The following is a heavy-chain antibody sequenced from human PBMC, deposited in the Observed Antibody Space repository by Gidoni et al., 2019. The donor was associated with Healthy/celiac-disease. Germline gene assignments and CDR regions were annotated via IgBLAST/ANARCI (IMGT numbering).Heavy chain of an antibody. Sequence: QVQLVESGGGVVQPGRSLRLSCAASGFTFSSYGMHWVRQAPGKGREWVAVISYDGSNKYYADSVKDRFTISRDNSKNTLYLQMNSLRAEDTAVYYCAKSALYVLLWFGELDGYFDYWGQGTLVTVSS. D-gene: IGHD3-10*01. CDR1: GFTFSSYG. CDR3: AKSALYVLLWFGELDGYFDY. J-gene: IGHJ4*02. CDR2: ISYDGSNK. V-gene: IGHV3-30*18.